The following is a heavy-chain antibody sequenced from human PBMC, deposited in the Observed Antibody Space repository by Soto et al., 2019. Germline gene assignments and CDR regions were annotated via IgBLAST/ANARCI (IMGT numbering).Heavy chain of an antibody. CDR2: ISYDGSNK. D-gene: IGHD6-19*01. V-gene: IGHV3-30*18. CDR1: GFTFSSYG. Sequence: QVQLVESGGGVVQPGRSLRLSCAASGFTFSSYGMHWVRQAPGKGLEWVAVISYDGSNKYYADSVMGRFTISRDNSKNTLYLQMNSLRAEDTAVYYCAKDLVGAVAGTVYWGQGTLVTVSS. CDR3: AKDLVGAVAGTVY. J-gene: IGHJ4*02.